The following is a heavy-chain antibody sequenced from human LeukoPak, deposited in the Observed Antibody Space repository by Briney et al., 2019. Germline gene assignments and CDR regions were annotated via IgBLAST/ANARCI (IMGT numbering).Heavy chain of an antibody. CDR2: IIPIFGTA. CDR3: AIARDHYGEYHAFDI. D-gene: IGHD4-17*01. J-gene: IGHJ3*02. CDR1: GGTFSSYA. V-gene: IGHV1-69*05. Sequence: GSSVKVSCKASGGTFSSYAISWVRQAPGQGLEWMGRIIPIFGTANYAQKFQGRVTITTDESTSTAYMELSSLRSEDTAVYYRAIARDHYGEYHAFDIWGQGTMVTVSS.